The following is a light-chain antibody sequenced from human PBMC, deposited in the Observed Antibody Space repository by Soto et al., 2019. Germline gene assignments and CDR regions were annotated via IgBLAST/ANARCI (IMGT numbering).Light chain of an antibody. CDR1: QSVSSN. Sequence: EVVVTQSPATLSVSPGERATLSCRASQSVSSNLAWYKPTPGQAPRLLIYGASTRATGIPDRVSGRGSGTEVTLTISSLQSEDGAVYDCHQYDNWPKTFGQGTRLEIK. J-gene: IGKJ5*01. CDR2: GAS. CDR3: HQYDNWPKT. V-gene: IGKV3-15*01.